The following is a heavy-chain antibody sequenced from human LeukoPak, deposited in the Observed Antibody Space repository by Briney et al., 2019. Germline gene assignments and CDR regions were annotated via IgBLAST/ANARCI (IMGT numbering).Heavy chain of an antibody. D-gene: IGHD5-12*01. Sequence: SGGSLRLSCAASGFTFDDYAMHWVRQAPGKGLEWFSGISWSSDNIDYADSVKGRFTISRDNAKNSLYLQMNSLRVEDTALYYCAKDSGSSSGYESWFDPWGQGTLVTVSS. CDR2: ISWSSDNI. V-gene: IGHV3-9*01. J-gene: IGHJ5*02. CDR3: AKDSGSSSGYESWFDP. CDR1: GFTFDDYA.